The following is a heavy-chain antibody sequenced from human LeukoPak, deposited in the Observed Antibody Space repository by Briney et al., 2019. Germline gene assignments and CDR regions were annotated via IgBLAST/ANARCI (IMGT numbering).Heavy chain of an antibody. D-gene: IGHD3-10*02. J-gene: IGHJ6*01. Sequence: GGSLRLSCAPSGFTFPTYWMSWAPHAPGEGREWLSYISNSGSTIYHAHSVKGRYTLSRDYAKHSRYLQMISLRAEETAVYYGAELGITMIGGVWGKGTTVTISS. CDR2: ISNSGSTI. V-gene: IGHV3-48*04. CDR1: GFTFPTYW. CDR3: AELGITMIGGV.